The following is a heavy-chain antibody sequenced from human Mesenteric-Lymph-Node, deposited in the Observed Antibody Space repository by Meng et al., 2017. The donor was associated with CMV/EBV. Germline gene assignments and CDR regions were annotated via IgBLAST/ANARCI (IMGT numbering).Heavy chain of an antibody. Sequence: GESLKISCAASGFTFSSYSMNWVRQAPGKGLEWVSSISSSSSYIYYADSVKGRFTISRDNAKNSLYLQMNSLRAEDTAVYYCARGPVAAPGASNGNWFDPWGQGTLVTVSS. J-gene: IGHJ5*02. CDR1: GFTFSSYS. V-gene: IGHV3-21*04. D-gene: IGHD2-2*01. CDR3: ARGPVAAPGASNGNWFDP. CDR2: ISSSSSYI.